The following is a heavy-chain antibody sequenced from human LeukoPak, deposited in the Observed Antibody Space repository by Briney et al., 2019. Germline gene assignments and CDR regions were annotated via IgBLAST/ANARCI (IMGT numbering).Heavy chain of an antibody. D-gene: IGHD2-15*01. J-gene: IGHJ6*02. CDR3: ARDRYRSGGSCYSYYGMDV. CDR2: ISSSGSTI. V-gene: IGHV3-48*03. CDR1: GFTFSSYE. Sequence: GGSLRLSCAASGFTFSSYEMNWVRQAPGKGLEWVSYISSSGSTIYYADSVKGRFTISRDNAKNSLYLQMNSLRAEDTAVYYCARDRYRSGGSCYSYYGMDVWGQGTTVTVSS.